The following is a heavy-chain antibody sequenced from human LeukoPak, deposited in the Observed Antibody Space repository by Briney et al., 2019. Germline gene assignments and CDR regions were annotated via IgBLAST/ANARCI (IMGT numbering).Heavy chain of an antibody. CDR2: ISYDGSNK. Sequence: PGGSLRLSCAASGFTFSSYGMHWVRQAPGKGLEWVAVISYDGSNKYYADSVKGRFTISRDNSKNTLYLQMNSLRAEDTAVYYCAKDSAFPYYDSSGSFDYWGQGTLVTVSS. V-gene: IGHV3-30*18. CDR3: AKDSAFPYYDSSGSFDY. J-gene: IGHJ4*02. D-gene: IGHD3-22*01. CDR1: GFTFSSYG.